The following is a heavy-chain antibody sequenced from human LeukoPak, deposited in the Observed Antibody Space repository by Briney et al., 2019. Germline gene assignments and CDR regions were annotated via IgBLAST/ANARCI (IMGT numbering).Heavy chain of an antibody. CDR3: ARDVTMDCSSTSCYESYFDY. D-gene: IGHD2-2*01. J-gene: IGHJ4*02. CDR1: GYTFTSYY. V-gene: IGHV1-46*01. Sequence: XSVKVSCKASGYTFTSYYMHWVRQAPGQGLEWMGIINPSGGSTSYAQKFQGRVTMTRDTSTSTVYMELSSLRSEDTAVYYCARDVTMDCSSTSCYESYFDYWGQGTLVTVSS. CDR2: INPSGGST.